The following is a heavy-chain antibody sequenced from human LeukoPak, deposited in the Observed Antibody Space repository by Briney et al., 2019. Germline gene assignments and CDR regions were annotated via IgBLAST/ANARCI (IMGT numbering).Heavy chain of an antibody. V-gene: IGHV4-59*01. J-gene: IGHJ2*01. D-gene: IGHD4-11*01. CDR2: IYYSGST. CDR3: ARDRATVTTFWYFDL. CDR1: GGSISSYY. Sequence: PSETLSLTCTVSGGSISSYYWSWIRQPPGKGLEWIGYIYYSGSTNYNPSLKSRVTISVDTSKNQFSLKLSSVTAADTAVYYCARDRATVTTFWYFDLWGRGTLVTVSS.